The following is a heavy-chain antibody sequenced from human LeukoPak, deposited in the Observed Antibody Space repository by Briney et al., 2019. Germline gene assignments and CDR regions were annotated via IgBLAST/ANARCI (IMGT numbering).Heavy chain of an antibody. D-gene: IGHD6-13*01. CDR1: GYTFTGYY. V-gene: IGHV1-2*02. Sequence: ASVKVSCKASGYTFTGYYMHWVRQAPGQGLEWMGWINPNSGGTNYAQKFQGRVTMTRDTSISTAYMELSRLRSDDTAVYYCARDSGYSSSWPKYYYYYMDVWGKGTTVTVSS. CDR2: INPNSGGT. J-gene: IGHJ6*03. CDR3: ARDSGYSSSWPKYYYYYMDV.